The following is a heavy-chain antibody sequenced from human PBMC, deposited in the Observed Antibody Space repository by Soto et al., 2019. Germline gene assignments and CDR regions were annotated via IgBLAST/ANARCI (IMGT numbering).Heavy chain of an antibody. J-gene: IGHJ6*02. D-gene: IGHD3-3*01. CDR1: GGSISSSSYY. CDR2: IYYSGST. Sequence: PSETLSLTCTVSGGSISSSSYYWGWIRQPPGKGLEWIGSIYYSGSTYYNPSLKSRVTISVDTYKNQFSLKLSSVTAADTAVYYCARRNYDFWSGYYLDYYGMDVWGQGTTVS. V-gene: IGHV4-39*01. CDR3: ARRNYDFWSGYYLDYYGMDV.